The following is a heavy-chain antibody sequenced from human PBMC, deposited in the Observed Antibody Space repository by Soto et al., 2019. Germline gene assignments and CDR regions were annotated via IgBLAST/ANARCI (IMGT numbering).Heavy chain of an antibody. CDR3: VRDQDSRGYFGFNL. D-gene: IGHD3-22*01. CDR1: GFTLNSFF. V-gene: IGHV3-74*01. J-gene: IGHJ4*02. CDR2: ISNDGSST. Sequence: GGSLRLSCAASGFTLNSFFMHWVRQVPGKGLMWVSRISNDGSSTSYADSVKGRFTISRDNAKNTLYLQMNSLRAEDTAVYFCVRDQDSRGYFGFNLWGQGAQVTVSS.